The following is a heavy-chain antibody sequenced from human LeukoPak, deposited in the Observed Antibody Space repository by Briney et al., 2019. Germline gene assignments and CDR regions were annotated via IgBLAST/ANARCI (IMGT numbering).Heavy chain of an antibody. Sequence: SETLSLTCTVSGGSISSGDYYWSWIRQPPGKGLEWIGYIYYSGSTYYNPSLKSRVAISVDTSKNQFSLKLSSVTAADTAVYYCARGTQVANLDYWGQGTLVTVSS. D-gene: IGHD5-12*01. CDR1: GGSISSGDYY. J-gene: IGHJ4*02. CDR3: ARGTQVANLDY. V-gene: IGHV4-30-4*08. CDR2: IYYSGST.